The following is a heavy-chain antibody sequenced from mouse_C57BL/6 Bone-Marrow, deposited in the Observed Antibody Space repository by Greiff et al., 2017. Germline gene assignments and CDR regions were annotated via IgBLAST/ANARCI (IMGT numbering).Heavy chain of an antibody. J-gene: IGHJ1*03. D-gene: IGHD1-1*01. CDR1: GYTFTSYW. Sequence: QVQLQQPGAELVKPGASVKLSCKASGYTFTSYWMHWVKQRPGRGLEWIGRIDPNSGGTKYNEKFKSKATLTVDKPSSTAYMQLSSLTSEDSAVXYCATQIITTVVGRYFDVWGTGTTVTVSS. CDR3: ATQIITTVVGRYFDV. CDR2: IDPNSGGT. V-gene: IGHV1-72*01.